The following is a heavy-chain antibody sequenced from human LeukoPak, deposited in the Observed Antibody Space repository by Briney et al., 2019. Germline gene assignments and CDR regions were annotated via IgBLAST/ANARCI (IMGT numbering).Heavy chain of an antibody. CDR3: AKKTPGTYPFDY. Sequence: GGSLRLSCAASGFTFSSSAMNWVRQVPGKGLEWVSASGTAGDTYYADSVKGRFTVSRDDSKNTLYLQMTSLRAEDTAVYYCAKKTPGTYPFDYWGQGTLVTVSP. J-gene: IGHJ4*02. D-gene: IGHD6-13*01. CDR2: SGTAGDT. CDR1: GFTFSSSA. V-gene: IGHV3-23*01.